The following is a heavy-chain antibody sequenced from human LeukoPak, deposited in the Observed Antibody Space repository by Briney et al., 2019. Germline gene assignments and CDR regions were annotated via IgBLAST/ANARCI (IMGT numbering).Heavy chain of an antibody. Sequence: GGSLRLARAASGFKFSVYSMNWVRQAPGSGLQWVSRITGTGSQLDDVDYADSVRGRFTISRDNGKDSLFLEMRGLRVEDTGIYFCARETGFADAFDFWGRGTLVTVSS. J-gene: IGHJ3*01. CDR1: GFKFSVYS. V-gene: IGHV3-21*03. CDR3: ARETGFADAFDF. CDR2: ITGTGSQLDDV.